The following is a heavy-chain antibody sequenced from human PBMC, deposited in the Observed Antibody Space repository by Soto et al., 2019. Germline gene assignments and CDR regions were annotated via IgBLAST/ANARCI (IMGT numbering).Heavy chain of an antibody. CDR2: ISWNGDTI. V-gene: IGHV3-9*01. D-gene: IGHD3-10*01. J-gene: IGHJ4*02. CDR1: GFTFHDYA. CDR3: ANALPPGSYYKPLHS. Sequence: EVQLVESGGDLVQPGRSLRLSCAASGFTFHDYAIHWVRQVPGKGLEWVSGISWNGDTIGYADSVKGRFTISRDNAKYSVYLQMNSLRPEDTALYYCANALPPGSYYKPLHSWGQGTLVTVSS.